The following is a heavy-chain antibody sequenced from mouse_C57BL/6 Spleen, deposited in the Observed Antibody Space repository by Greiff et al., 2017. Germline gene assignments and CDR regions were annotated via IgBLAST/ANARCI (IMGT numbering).Heavy chain of an antibody. D-gene: IGHD4-1*01. J-gene: IGHJ3*01. CDR2: SRNKANDYTT. Sequence: EVKVVESGGGLVQSGRSLRLSCATSGFTFSDFYMEWVRQAPGKGLEWIAASRNKANDYTTEYSASVKGRFIVSRDTSQSILYLQMNALRAEDTAIYYCARDLLTGPFAYWGQGTLVTVSA. CDR1: GFTFSDFY. V-gene: IGHV7-1*01. CDR3: ARDLLTGPFAY.